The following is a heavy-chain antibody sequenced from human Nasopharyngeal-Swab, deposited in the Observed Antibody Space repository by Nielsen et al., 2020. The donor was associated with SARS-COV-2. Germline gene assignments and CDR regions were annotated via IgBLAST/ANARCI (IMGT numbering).Heavy chain of an antibody. CDR2: ISSSRTI. CDR3: ARSEGGNPYYYYYMDV. V-gene: IGHV3-48*01. J-gene: IGHJ6*03. CDR1: GFTFSTYT. Sequence: GESLKISCAASGFTFSTYTMNWVRQAPGKGLEWIAYISSSRTIYYADSVKGRFTISRDNAKNSLYLQMNSLRAEDTAVYYCARSEGGNPYYYYYMDVWGKGTTVTVSS. D-gene: IGHD1-26*01.